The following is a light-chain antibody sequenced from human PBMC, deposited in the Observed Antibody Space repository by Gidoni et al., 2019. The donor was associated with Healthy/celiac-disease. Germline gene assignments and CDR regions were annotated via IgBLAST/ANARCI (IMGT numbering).Light chain of an antibody. J-gene: IGKJ4*01. CDR2: AAS. CDR1: QGISNY. Sequence: DIQMTQSPSSLSASVGYRVTLTCRASQGISNYLAWYQQKPGKVPKLLIYAASTLQSGVPSRFSGSGSGTEFTITISSLQPEDVATYYCQKYNSAPALTFXGXTKVXIK. V-gene: IGKV1-27*01. CDR3: QKYNSAPALT.